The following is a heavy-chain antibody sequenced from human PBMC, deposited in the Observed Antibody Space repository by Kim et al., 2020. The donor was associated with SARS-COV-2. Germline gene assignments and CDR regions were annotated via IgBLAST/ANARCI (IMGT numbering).Heavy chain of an antibody. CDR2: FHYSGST. V-gene: IGHV4-39*01. J-gene: IGHJ5*02. D-gene: IGHD3-9*01. Sequence: SETLSLTCTVSGGAISSGTNSWGWIRQPPGKGLEWIATFHYSGSTFYNSSLKSRVTMSVDTANNQFSLRLTSVTAADTAVYYCARLPTGYPNWFDPWGQGTLVTVSS. CDR3: ARLPTGYPNWFDP. CDR1: GGAISSGTNS.